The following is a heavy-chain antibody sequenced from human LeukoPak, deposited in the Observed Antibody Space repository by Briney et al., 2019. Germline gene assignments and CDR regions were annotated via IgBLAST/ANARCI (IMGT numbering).Heavy chain of an antibody. V-gene: IGHV3-30-3*01. CDR3: ARGGLTGVDAFDI. CDR2: ISYDGSNK. Sequence: GGSLRLSCAASGFTFSSYAMHWVRQAPGKGLEWVAVISYDGSNKYYADSVKGRFTISRDNSKHTLYLQMNSLRAEDTAVYYCARGGLTGVDAFDIWGQGTMVTVSS. D-gene: IGHD1-20*01. CDR1: GFTFSSYA. J-gene: IGHJ3*02.